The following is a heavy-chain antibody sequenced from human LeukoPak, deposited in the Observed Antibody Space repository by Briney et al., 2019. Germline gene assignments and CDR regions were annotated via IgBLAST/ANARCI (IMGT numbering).Heavy chain of an antibody. Sequence: ASVKVSCKASGYTFTSYAMHWVRQAPGQRLEWMGWINAGNGNTKYSQKFQGRVTITRDTSASTAYMELSSLRSEDTAVYYCAIRGATGTTFDYWGRGTLVTVSS. CDR2: INAGNGNT. CDR3: AIRGATGTTFDY. V-gene: IGHV1-3*01. D-gene: IGHD1-1*01. J-gene: IGHJ4*02. CDR1: GYTFTSYA.